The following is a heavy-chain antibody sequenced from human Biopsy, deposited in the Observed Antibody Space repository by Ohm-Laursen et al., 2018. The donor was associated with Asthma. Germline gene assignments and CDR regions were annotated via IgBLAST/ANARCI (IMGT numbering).Heavy chain of an antibody. V-gene: IGHV1-3*04. CDR1: GYNFISFA. J-gene: IGHJ3*01. D-gene: IGHD3-9*01. Sequence: ASVKVSCKDSGYNFISFAIHWVRQAPGHRLEWMGWVNTGNGDTKYSQKFQGRVTITRDTSASTAYMELRSLRSEDTATYYCARTYYDFLTGQVKDVFGVWGQGTMVTVSS. CDR3: ARTYYDFLTGQVKDVFGV. CDR2: VNTGNGDT.